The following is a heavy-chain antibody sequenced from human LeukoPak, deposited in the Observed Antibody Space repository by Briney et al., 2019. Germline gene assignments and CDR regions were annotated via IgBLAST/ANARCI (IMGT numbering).Heavy chain of an antibody. CDR1: GFTFSNAW. D-gene: IGHD5-24*01. V-gene: IGHV4-59*01. J-gene: IGHJ4*02. CDR2: IYYSGST. CDR3: ARGHSRDGYNPHYY. Sequence: GSLRLSCAASGFTFSNAWMSWVRQPPGKGLEWIGYIYYSGSTNYNPSLKSRVTISVDTSKNQFSLKLSSVTAADTAVYYCARGHSRDGYNPHYYWGQGTLVTVSS.